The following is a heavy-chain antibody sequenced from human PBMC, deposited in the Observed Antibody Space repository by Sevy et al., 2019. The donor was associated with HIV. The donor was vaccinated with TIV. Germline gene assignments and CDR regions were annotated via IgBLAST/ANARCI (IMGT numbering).Heavy chain of an antibody. J-gene: IGHJ4*02. D-gene: IGHD3-22*01. CDR3: ARDSYYYDMHSSYRPPDY. CDR2: IGVNNGKT. V-gene: IGHV1-18*01. Sequence: ASVKVSCKASGYNFNTYGITWVRQAPGQGLEWVGWIGVNNGKTNYAARLQARISMTPDTSTSTVYMELRTLTSDDTTTYFCARDSYYYDMHSSYRPPDYWGQGTLVTVSS. CDR1: GYNFNTYG.